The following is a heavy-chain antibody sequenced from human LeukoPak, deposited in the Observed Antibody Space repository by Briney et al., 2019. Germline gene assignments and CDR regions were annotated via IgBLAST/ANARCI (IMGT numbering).Heavy chain of an antibody. J-gene: IGHJ5*02. CDR3: ARGLRVESMSFDP. Sequence: KPSETLSLTCAVYGGSFSGYYWSWIRQPPGKGLEWIGEINHSGSTNYNPSLKSRVTISVDTSKNQFSLKLSSVTAADTAVYYCARGLRVESMSFDPWGKGTLVTVSS. CDR1: GGSFSGYY. CDR2: INHSGST. V-gene: IGHV4-34*01.